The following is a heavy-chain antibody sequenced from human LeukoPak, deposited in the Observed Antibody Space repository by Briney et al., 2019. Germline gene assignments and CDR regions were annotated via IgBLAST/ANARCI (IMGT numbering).Heavy chain of an antibody. CDR1: GFTFSNYG. CDR2: IQYDASNK. CDR3: AKITDPQFDI. J-gene: IGHJ3*02. V-gene: IGHV3-30*02. Sequence: GGSLRLSCAASGFTFSNYGMHWVRQAPGKGLEWAAFIQYDASNKYYSDSVKGRFTISRDNSKNTLYLQMNSLRPEDTAVYYCAKITDPQFDIWGQGTMVTVSS. D-gene: IGHD3-16*01.